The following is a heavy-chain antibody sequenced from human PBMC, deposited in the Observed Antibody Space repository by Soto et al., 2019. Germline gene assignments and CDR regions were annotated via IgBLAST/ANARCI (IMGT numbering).Heavy chain of an antibody. J-gene: IGHJ2*01. CDR3: ARGPSAAAPLSDWYFDL. V-gene: IGHV3-48*02. D-gene: IGHD6-13*01. Sequence: GGSLRLSCAASGFTFSTYSMNWVRHAPGKGLEWVSYISSNSYTIYYADSVKGRFTISRDNAKNSLDLQMNSLRDEDTAVYYCARGPSAAAPLSDWYFDLWGRGTLVTVSS. CDR1: GFTFSTYS. CDR2: ISSNSYTI.